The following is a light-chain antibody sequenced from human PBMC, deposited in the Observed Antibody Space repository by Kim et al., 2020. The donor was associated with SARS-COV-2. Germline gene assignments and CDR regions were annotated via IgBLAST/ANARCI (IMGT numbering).Light chain of an antibody. Sequence: ALGKTVRITWQGDSLRNYYTTSYQQKPRQAPVLVIYGRNNRPSGIPDRFSGSTAGNTASLTISGAQAEDEADFYCQSRDSGGNVVFGGGTKVTVL. V-gene: IGLV3-19*01. J-gene: IGLJ2*01. CDR3: QSRDSGGNVV. CDR2: GRN. CDR1: SLRNYY.